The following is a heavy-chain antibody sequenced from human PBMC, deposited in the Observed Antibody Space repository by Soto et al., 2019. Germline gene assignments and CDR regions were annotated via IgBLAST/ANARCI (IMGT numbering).Heavy chain of an antibody. D-gene: IGHD3-22*01. CDR3: ARLYYYDSSGYYEGSYYYYGMDV. J-gene: IGHJ6*02. Sequence: QVQLQESGPGLVKPSGTLSLTCAVSGGSISSSNWWSWVRPPPGKGLEWIGEIYHSGSTNYNPSLRSRVTISVDQSKNRFSLKLSSVTAADTAVDYCARLYYYDSSGYYEGSYYYYGMDVWGQGTTVTVSS. CDR2: IYHSGST. V-gene: IGHV4-4*02. CDR1: GGSISSSNW.